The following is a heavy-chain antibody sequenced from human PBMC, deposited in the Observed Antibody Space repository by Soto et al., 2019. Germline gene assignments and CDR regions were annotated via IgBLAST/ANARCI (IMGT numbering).Heavy chain of an antibody. D-gene: IGHD4-4*01. CDR1: GGTFSSYA. V-gene: IGHV1-69*12. CDR3: ARDNDRLQLGGNYYYILDV. J-gene: IGHJ6*02. CDR2: IIPLFRTP. Sequence: QVHLVQSGAEVKEPGSSVKVSCKASGGTFSSYAISWLRQAPGQGLEWMGGIIPLFRTPDYAQKFQGRVTLAAEESTSTAYMARSSLRSEDTAVYYCARDNDRLQLGGNYYYILDVWGQGTTVTVSS.